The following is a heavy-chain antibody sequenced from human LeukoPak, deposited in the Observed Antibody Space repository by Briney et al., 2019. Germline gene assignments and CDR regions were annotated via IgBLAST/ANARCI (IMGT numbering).Heavy chain of an antibody. CDR3: VRSLRSADF. V-gene: IGHV3-74*01. Sequence: GGSLRVSCAASGFSLSNYWMHWVRQAPGKGLMWVSQISPDGSQTFYADSVKGRFTISRDNAKNTLFLQMDSLRAEDTALYYCVRSLRSADFWGQGALVAVSS. CDR1: GFSLSNYW. CDR2: ISPDGSQT. J-gene: IGHJ4*02.